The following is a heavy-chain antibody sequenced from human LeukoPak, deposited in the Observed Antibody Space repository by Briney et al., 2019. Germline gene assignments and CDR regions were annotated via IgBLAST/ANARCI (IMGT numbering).Heavy chain of an antibody. J-gene: IGHJ4*02. V-gene: IGHV4-31*11. Sequence: PSETLSLTCAVSGGSISSGGYYWSWIRQHPGKGLEWIGYIYYSGSTYYNPSLKSRVTISVDTSKNQFSLKLSSVTAADTAVYYCARVGSSSTFDYWGQGTLVTVSS. CDR3: ARVGSSSTFDY. CDR1: GGSISSGGYY. CDR2: IYYSGST. D-gene: IGHD6-13*01.